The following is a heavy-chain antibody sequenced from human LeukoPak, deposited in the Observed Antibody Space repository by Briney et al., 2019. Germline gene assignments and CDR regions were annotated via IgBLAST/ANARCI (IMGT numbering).Heavy chain of an antibody. D-gene: IGHD6-19*01. Sequence: ASVKVSCKASGYTFTSYGISWVRQAPGQGLEWMGWISAYNGNTNYAQKLQGRVTMTKDTSTSTAYMELRSLRSDDTAVYYCVRYSSGWHDAFDIWGQGTMVTVSS. V-gene: IGHV1-18*01. CDR1: GYTFTSYG. CDR3: VRYSSGWHDAFDI. J-gene: IGHJ3*02. CDR2: ISAYNGNT.